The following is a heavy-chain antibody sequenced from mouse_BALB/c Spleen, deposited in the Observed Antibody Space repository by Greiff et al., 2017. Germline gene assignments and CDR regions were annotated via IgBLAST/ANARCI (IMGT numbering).Heavy chain of an antibody. CDR3: ARLDGYEFAY. CDR2: IYPGDGDT. V-gene: IGHV1-87*01. CDR1: GYTFTSYW. J-gene: IGHJ3*01. Sequence: VQLKESGAELARPGASVKLSCKASGYTFTSYWMQWVKQRPGQGLEWIGAIYPGDGDTRYTQKFKGKATLTADKSSSTAYMQLSSLASEDSAVYYCARLDGYEFAYWGQGTLVTVSA. D-gene: IGHD2-2*01.